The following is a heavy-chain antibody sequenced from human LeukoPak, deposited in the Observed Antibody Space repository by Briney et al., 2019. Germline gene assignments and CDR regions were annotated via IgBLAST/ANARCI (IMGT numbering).Heavy chain of an antibody. D-gene: IGHD6-6*01. J-gene: IGHJ4*02. CDR1: GGSISSSSYY. Sequence: PSETLSLTCTVSGGSISSSSYYWGWIRQPPGKGLEWIGSIYYSGSTYYNPSLKSRVTISVDTSKNQFSLKLSSVTAADTAVYYCAVIVARRGDYWGQGTLVTVSS. CDR3: AVIVARRGDY. V-gene: IGHV4-39*01. CDR2: IYYSGST.